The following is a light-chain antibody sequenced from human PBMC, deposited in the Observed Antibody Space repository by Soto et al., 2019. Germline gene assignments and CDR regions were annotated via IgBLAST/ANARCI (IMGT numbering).Light chain of an antibody. Sequence: QSVLTQPPSVSAAPGQKVTISCSGSTSNIGNNYVSWFQQLPGTAPKLLIYENDKRPSGIPDRFSGSTSGTSATMGITGLQTGDEADYNCRTWDSSLSGYVFATRTKVTIL. CDR3: RTWDSSLSGYV. CDR1: TSNIGNNY. J-gene: IGLJ1*01. CDR2: END. V-gene: IGLV1-51*02.